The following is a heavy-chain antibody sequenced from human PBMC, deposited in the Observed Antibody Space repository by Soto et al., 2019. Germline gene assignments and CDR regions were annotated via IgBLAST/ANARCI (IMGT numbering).Heavy chain of an antibody. CDR2: LIPLFGTT. Sequence: QVQLVQSGAEVKKPGSSVKVSCEASGGTFSGHAISWVRQAPGQGPEWMGGLIPLFGTTQHAQNFQDRLTITADKSTSTAYTELPSLPFEDTAINYRARGPNWGYRFKSWGQGTLVTVSS. CDR1: GGTFSGHA. J-gene: IGHJ4*02. CDR3: ARGPNWGYRFKS. V-gene: IGHV1-69*06. D-gene: IGHD7-27*01.